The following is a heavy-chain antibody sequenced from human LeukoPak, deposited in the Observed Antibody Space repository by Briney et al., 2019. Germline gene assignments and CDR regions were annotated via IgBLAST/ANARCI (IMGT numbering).Heavy chain of an antibody. CDR1: GFTFSSYA. V-gene: IGHV3-30*01. CDR2: ISYDGSNK. J-gene: IGHJ6*03. CDR3: ARGTHASYYYYMDA. Sequence: GRSLRLSCAASGFTFSSYAMHWVRQAPGKGLEWVAVISYDGSNKYYADSVKGRFTISRDNSKNTLYLQMNSLRAEDTAVYYCARGTHASYYYYMDAWGKGTTVTVSS. D-gene: IGHD1/OR15-1a*01.